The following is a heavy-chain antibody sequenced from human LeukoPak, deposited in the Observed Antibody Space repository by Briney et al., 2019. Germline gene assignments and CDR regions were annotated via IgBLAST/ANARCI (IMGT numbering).Heavy chain of an antibody. V-gene: IGHV3-23*01. CDR2: ISGSGGST. CDR1: GFTFSSYA. J-gene: IGHJ6*02. Sequence: PGGSLRLSCAASGFTFSSYAMSWVRQAPGKGLEWVSAISGSGGSTYYADSVKGRFTISRDYSKNTLYLQMNSLRADDTAIYYCAREMSAGSYFPYGMDVWGQGTTVIVSS. CDR3: AREMSAGSYFPYGMDV. D-gene: IGHD3-10*01.